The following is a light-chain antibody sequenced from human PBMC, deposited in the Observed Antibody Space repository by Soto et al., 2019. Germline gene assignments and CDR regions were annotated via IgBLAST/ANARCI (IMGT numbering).Light chain of an antibody. CDR2: DAS. V-gene: IGKV1-39*01. CDR3: QQGFSAPPWP. CDR1: QSSNNY. J-gene: IGKJ1*01. Sequence: DIQMTQSPSSLSASVGDRVTITCRSSQSSNNYLNWYQQRPGKAPKVLIYDASSLQSGVPSRFSGSGSGTEFTLTISSLQREDFATYYCQQGFSAPPWPFGQGTKV.